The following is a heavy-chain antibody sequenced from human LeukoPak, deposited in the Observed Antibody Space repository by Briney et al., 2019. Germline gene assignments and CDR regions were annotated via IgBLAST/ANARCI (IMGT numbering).Heavy chain of an antibody. V-gene: IGHV3-21*01. Sequence: GGSLRLSCAASGFTFNGYNMNWVRQAPGKGLEWVSSITSSSSYIYYAASVKGRFTFSRDNANNSVFLQMDSLRVEDTAVYYCARDCSGGSCFQDWGQGALVTVSS. CDR3: ARDCSGGSCFQD. D-gene: IGHD2-15*01. J-gene: IGHJ4*02. CDR1: GFTFNGYN. CDR2: ITSSSSYI.